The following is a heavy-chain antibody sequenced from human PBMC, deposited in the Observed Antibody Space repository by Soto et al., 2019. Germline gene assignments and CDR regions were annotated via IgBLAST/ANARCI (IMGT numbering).Heavy chain of an antibody. D-gene: IGHD6-13*01. CDR2: ISSSSGYI. J-gene: IGHJ4*02. CDR1: GFTFSSYS. CDR3: AREVGTEVSSSYDY. Sequence: GGSLRLSCAASGFTFSSYSMNWVRQAPGKGLEWVSSISSSSGYIYYADSVKGRFTISRDNAKNSLYLQMNSLRAEDTAVYYCAREVGTEVSSSYDYWGQGTLVTVSS. V-gene: IGHV3-21*01.